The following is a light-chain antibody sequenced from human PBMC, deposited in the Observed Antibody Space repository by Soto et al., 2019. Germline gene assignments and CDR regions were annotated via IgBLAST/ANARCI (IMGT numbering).Light chain of an antibody. J-gene: IGKJ4*01. CDR1: QSVFYNFNSKNY. V-gene: IGKV4-1*01. CDR3: QQYYSSPPT. Sequence: DIVMTQSPDSLAVSLGERATINCKSSQSVFYNFNSKNYLAWYQQKPVQPHKLLVHWSSIRESGVPERFSGSGAATDFTLTTSSLQADDVADYYCQQYYSSPPTFGGGTKVEIK. CDR2: WSS.